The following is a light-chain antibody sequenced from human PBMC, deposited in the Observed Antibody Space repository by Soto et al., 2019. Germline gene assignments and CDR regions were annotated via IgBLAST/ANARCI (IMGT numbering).Light chain of an antibody. CDR2: EVS. CDR1: SSDVGSYNR. Sequence: QSVLTQPPSVSGYPGQSVTISCTGNSSDVGSYNRVSWYQQPPGTAPKLMIYEVSNRPSGVPDRFSGSKSGNTASLTISGLQAEDEADYYCSSYTSSSTYVFGTGTKVTVL. CDR3: SSYTSSSTYV. J-gene: IGLJ1*01. V-gene: IGLV2-18*02.